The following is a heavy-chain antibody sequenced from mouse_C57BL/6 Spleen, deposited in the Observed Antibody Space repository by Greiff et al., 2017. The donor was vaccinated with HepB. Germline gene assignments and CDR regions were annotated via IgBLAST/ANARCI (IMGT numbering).Heavy chain of an antibody. J-gene: IGHJ2*01. Sequence: EVQLQQSGAELVRPGASVKLSCTASGFNIKDYYMHWVKQRPEQGLEWIGWIDPENGDTEYASKFQGKATITADTSSNTAYLQLSSLTSEDTAVYYGTTGTTVDYWGQSTTLTVSS. V-gene: IGHV14-4*01. CDR2: IDPENGDT. D-gene: IGHD1-1*01. CDR3: TTGTTVDY. CDR1: GFNIKDYY.